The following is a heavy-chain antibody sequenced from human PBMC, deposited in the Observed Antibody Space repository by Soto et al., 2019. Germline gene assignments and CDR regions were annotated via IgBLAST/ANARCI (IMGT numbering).Heavy chain of an antibody. Sequence: QAQLVQSGAEVKKPGSSVKDSCKASGGTFSSYAISWVRQAPGQGLEWMGGIIPIFGTANYAQKFQGRVTITADESTSTAYMELSSLRSEDTAVYYRARSAAAGMLEFYGMDVWGQGTTVTVSS. CDR2: IIPIFGTA. CDR3: ARSAAAGMLEFYGMDV. J-gene: IGHJ6*02. V-gene: IGHV1-69*12. D-gene: IGHD6-13*01. CDR1: GGTFSSYA.